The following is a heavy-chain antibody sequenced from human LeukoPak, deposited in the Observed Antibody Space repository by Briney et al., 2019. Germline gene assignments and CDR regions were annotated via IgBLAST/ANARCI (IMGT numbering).Heavy chain of an antibody. D-gene: IGHD3-22*01. CDR2: IYYSGST. J-gene: IGHJ3*02. V-gene: IGHV4-39*01. Sequence: SETLSLTCTVSGASISSSSYYWGWIRQSPGKGLEWIGSIYYSGSTYFNPSLKSRVTMSVDTSKNHFSLKLTSVTAADTAVYYCARHPGYYDSSGYYVSAFDIWGQGTMVTVSS. CDR3: ARHPGYYDSSGYYVSAFDI. CDR1: GASISSSSYY.